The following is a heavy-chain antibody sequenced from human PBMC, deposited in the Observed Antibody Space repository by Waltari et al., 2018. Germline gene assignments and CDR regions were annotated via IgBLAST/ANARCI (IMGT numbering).Heavy chain of an antibody. J-gene: IGHJ4*02. Sequence: QVQLVQSGAEVKKPGASVKVSCKASGYTFTSYAMHWVRQAPGQRLEWMGWINAGNGNTKYSQKFQGRVTITRDTSASTAYMELSSLRSEDTAVYYCARGPHGSSGYYRPYYFDYWGQGTLVTVSS. CDR2: INAGNGNT. D-gene: IGHD3-22*01. V-gene: IGHV1-3*01. CDR3: ARGPHGSSGYYRPYYFDY. CDR1: GYTFTSYA.